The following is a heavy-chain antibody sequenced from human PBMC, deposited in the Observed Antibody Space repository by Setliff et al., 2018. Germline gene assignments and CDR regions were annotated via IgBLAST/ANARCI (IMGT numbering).Heavy chain of an antibody. CDR3: ASGHRYGYLFEY. CDR1: GFNFMNYG. Sequence: GGSLRLSCAASGFNFMNYGMNWVRQAPGKGLEWVANIKRDGREIYYVDSVKGRFTISRDNAKNSLYLQMNSLRAEDTAVYYCASGHRYGYLFEYWGQGTLVTVSS. V-gene: IGHV3-7*03. CDR2: IKRDGREI. J-gene: IGHJ4*02. D-gene: IGHD5-18*01.